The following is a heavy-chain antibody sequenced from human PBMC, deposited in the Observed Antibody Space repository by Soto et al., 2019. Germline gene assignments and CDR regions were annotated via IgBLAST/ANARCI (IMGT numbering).Heavy chain of an antibody. CDR3: ARGDRGGSGSPASYYYSGWDV. D-gene: IGHD3-10*01. CDR2: ISAGGDMT. CDR1: GFTLSSYA. J-gene: IGHJ6*02. V-gene: IGHV3-23*01. Sequence: DVQLLESGGNLVQPGGSLTLSCSASGFTLSSYAMSWVRQAPGKGLEWVSSISAGGDMTYNSDSVKGRFTISRDNANNAVFLPTHNLRLADTALYYCARGDRGGSGSPASYYYSGWDVWGPGATVTVS.